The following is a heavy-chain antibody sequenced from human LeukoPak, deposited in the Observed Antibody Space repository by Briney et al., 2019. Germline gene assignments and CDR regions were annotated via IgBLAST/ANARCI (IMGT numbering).Heavy chain of an antibody. D-gene: IGHD1-20*01. Sequence: GESLKISCKGSGYTFTTYWIAWVRQMPGKGLEWMGIIYPGDSDTRYSPSFQGQVTISADKYISTAYLQWSSLRDSDIAMFYCARLGITGTTLYYFDYWGQGTLVTVSS. CDR3: ARLGITGTTLYYFDY. J-gene: IGHJ4*02. CDR2: IYPGDSDT. CDR1: GYTFTTYW. V-gene: IGHV5-51*01.